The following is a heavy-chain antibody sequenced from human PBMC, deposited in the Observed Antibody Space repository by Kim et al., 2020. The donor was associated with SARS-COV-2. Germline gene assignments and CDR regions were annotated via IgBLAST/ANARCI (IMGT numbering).Heavy chain of an antibody. CDR3: GYTSSSSGGH. CDR2: IRQGGSET. V-gene: IGHV3-7*03. J-gene: IGHJ4*02. D-gene: IGHD6-6*01. CDR1: GFTLSNYW. Sequence: GGSLRLSCVASGFTLSNYWMTWVRQAPGKGLEWVARIRQGGSETDYVDSVKGRFTISRDDAKNSLYLQMNSLRAEDTAVYFCGYTSSSSGGHWGQGTLVTVSS.